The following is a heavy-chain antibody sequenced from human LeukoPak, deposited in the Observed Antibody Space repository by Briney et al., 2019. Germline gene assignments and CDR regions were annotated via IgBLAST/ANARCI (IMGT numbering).Heavy chain of an antibody. Sequence: GTLRLSCTVSGFTVSTNSMSWVRQAPGKGLEWVSFIYSDNTHYSDSVKGRFTISRDNSKNTLYLQMNSLRAEDTAVYYCARRAGAYSHPYDYWGQGTLVTVSS. CDR2: IYSDNT. D-gene: IGHD4/OR15-4a*01. CDR1: GFTVSTNS. J-gene: IGHJ4*02. CDR3: ARRAGAYSHPYDY. V-gene: IGHV3-53*01.